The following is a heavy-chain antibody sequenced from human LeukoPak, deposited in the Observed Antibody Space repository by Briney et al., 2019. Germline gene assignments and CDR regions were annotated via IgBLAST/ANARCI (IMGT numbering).Heavy chain of an antibody. Sequence: SVKVSCKASGYTFTGYYMHWVRQAPGQGLEWMGRIIPILGIANYAQKFQGRVTITADKSTSTAYMELSSLRSEDTAVYYCASGPSTYYYDSSGYYNDYWGQGTLVTVSS. CDR2: IIPILGIA. V-gene: IGHV1-69*02. J-gene: IGHJ4*02. D-gene: IGHD3-22*01. CDR1: GYTFTGYY. CDR3: ASGPSTYYYDSSGYYNDY.